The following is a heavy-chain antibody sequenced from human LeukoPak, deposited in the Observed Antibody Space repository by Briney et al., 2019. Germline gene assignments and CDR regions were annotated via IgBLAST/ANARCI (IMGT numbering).Heavy chain of an antibody. CDR2: IYTSGST. V-gene: IGHV4-4*07. D-gene: IGHD4-11*01. CDR3: ARTTVTTLYFDL. J-gene: IGHJ2*01. Sequence: SETLSLTCTVSGGSISSYYWSWIRQPAGKGLEWIGRIYTSGSTNYNPSLKSRVTMSVDTSKNQFSLKLSSVTAADTAVCYCARTTVTTLYFDLWGRGTLVTVSS. CDR1: GGSISSYY.